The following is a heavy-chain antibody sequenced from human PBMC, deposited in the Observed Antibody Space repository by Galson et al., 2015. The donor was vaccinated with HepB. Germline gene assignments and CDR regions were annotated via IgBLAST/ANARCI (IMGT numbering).Heavy chain of an antibody. Sequence: SLRLSCAASRFTFSSYAMHWVRQAPGKGLEWVALIWFDGTDKYYADSVKGRFTISRDNSKNTMYLDMRNLRAEDTAVYYCAGDNFAAKYDMTGYYGETDAPDIWGQGTMVTVSS. D-gene: IGHD3-9*01. CDR3: AGDNFAAKYDMTGYYGETDAPDI. J-gene: IGHJ3*02. CDR1: RFTFSSYA. V-gene: IGHV3-33*08. CDR2: IWFDGTDK.